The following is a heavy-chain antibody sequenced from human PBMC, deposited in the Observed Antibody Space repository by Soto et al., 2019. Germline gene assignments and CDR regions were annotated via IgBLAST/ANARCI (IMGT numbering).Heavy chain of an antibody. V-gene: IGHV3-11*01. Sequence: PGGSLRLSCAASGFTFSDYYMSWIRQAPGKGLEWVSYISSSGSTIYYADSVKGRFTISRDNAKNSLYLQMNSLRAEDTAVYYCAREGVASTQDAFDIWGQGTMVTVSS. CDR2: ISSSGSTI. CDR3: AREGVASTQDAFDI. CDR1: GFTFSDYY. D-gene: IGHD2-2*01. J-gene: IGHJ3*02.